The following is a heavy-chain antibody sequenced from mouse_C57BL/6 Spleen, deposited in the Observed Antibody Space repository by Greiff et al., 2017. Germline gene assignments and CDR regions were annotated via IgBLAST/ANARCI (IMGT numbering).Heavy chain of an antibody. CDR1: GYTFTSYW. CDR3: ARSDGFYFDY. J-gene: IGHJ2*01. Sequence: QVQLQQPGTELVKPGASVKLSCKASGYTFTSYWMHWVKQRPGQGLEWIGMIHPNSGSTNYNEKFKSKATLTVDKSSSTAYMQLSSLTSEDSAVYYCARSDGFYFDYWGQGTTLTVSS. CDR2: IHPNSGST. D-gene: IGHD2-3*01. V-gene: IGHV1-64*01.